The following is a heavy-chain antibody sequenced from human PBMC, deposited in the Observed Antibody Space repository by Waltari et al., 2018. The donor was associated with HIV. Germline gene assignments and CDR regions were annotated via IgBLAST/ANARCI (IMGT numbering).Heavy chain of an antibody. J-gene: IGHJ4*02. Sequence: QLHLQESGPGLVKPSETLSLTCSVAGASISSRSYYWAWIRQPPGKGLEWIGALYYSGTAYYTPSVKSRVSASLDASKNELSLKLTSVTATDTALYYCARLRFHSLYYFDSWGPGILVTVSS. V-gene: IGHV4-39*01. CDR1: GASISSRSYY. D-gene: IGHD3-16*01. CDR2: LYYSGTA. CDR3: ARLRFHSLYYFDS.